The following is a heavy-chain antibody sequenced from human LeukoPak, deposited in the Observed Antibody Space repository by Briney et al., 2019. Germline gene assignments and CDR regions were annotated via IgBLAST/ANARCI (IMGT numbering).Heavy chain of an antibody. CDR2: ISGCGNGGSI. Sequence: GGSLRLSCSASGFVFSIYTMYWVRQAPGKGPEYVSTISGCGNGGSIYYADSVKGRFTISRDNSKNTLYLQMNSLRAEDTAVYYCARAATDYGDSPAYWGQGTLVTVSS. CDR1: GFVFSIYT. J-gene: IGHJ4*02. CDR3: ARAATDYGDSPAY. V-gene: IGHV3-64*04. D-gene: IGHD4-17*01.